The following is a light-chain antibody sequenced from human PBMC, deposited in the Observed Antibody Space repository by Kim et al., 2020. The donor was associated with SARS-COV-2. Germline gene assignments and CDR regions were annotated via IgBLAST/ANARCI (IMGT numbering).Light chain of an antibody. CDR1: QSIGSSY. CDR3: QRYNISPWT. J-gene: IGKJ1*01. Sequence: TVLTQSPATLSLSPGDRATLSCRASQSIGSSYLAWYQKKPGQAPRLLIHGSSNRASGVPDRFEGTGSGTDFTLTVSRLEPEDFAVYYCQRYNISPWTFGQGAKVDIK. CDR2: GSS. V-gene: IGKV3-20*01.